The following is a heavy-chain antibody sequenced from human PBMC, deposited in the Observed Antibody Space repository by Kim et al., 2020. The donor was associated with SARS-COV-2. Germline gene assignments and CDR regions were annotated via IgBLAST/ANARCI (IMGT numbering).Heavy chain of an antibody. CDR3: ARVLLWFGDITPGMDV. D-gene: IGHD3-10*01. Sequence: GGSLRLSCAASGFTFSDYYMSWIRQAPGKGLEWVSYISSSGSTIYYADSVKGRFTISRDNAKNSLYLQMNSLRAEDTAVYYCARVLLWFGDITPGMDVWGQGTTVTVSS. CDR2: ISSSGSTI. CDR1: GFTFSDYY. J-gene: IGHJ6*02. V-gene: IGHV3-11*01.